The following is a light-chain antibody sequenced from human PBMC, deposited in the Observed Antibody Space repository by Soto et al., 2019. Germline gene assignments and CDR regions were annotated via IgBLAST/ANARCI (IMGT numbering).Light chain of an antibody. J-gene: IGKJ1*01. CDR3: QQYNNWWT. CDR2: GAS. V-gene: IGKV3-15*01. Sequence: ERVMTQYPATLSVSPGERATLSCRASQSVSSNLAWYQQKPGQAPRLLIYGASTRATGIPARFSGSGSGTEFTLTISSLQSEDFAVYYCQQYNNWWTFGQGTKVDIK. CDR1: QSVSSN.